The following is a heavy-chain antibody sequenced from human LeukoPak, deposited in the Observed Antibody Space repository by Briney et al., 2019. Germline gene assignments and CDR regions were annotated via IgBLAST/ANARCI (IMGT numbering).Heavy chain of an antibody. CDR1: GGSISSTTYY. J-gene: IGHJ3*02. Sequence: SEALSLTCSVFGGSISSTTYYWVWIRQPPGKGLECIASIHYTGRAYYNPSLKSRVTISADTSKNHFSLKLSSVTAADTAVYYCARHFDNGDYKKTFDIWGQGTMVTVSS. V-gene: IGHV4-39*01. D-gene: IGHD4-17*01. CDR2: IHYTGRA. CDR3: ARHFDNGDYKKTFDI.